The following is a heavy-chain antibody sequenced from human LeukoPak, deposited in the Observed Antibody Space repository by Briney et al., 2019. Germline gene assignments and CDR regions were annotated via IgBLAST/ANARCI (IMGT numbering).Heavy chain of an antibody. CDR1: GFTFDDYG. CDR3: ARGGYYGSGSYYNLVYYFDY. V-gene: IGHV3-20*04. J-gene: IGHJ4*02. D-gene: IGHD3-10*01. CDR2: INWNGGST. Sequence: GGSLRLSCAASGFTFDDYGMSWVRQAPGKGLEWVSGINWNGGSTGYADSVKGRFTISRDNAKNSLYLQMNSLRAEDTAVYYCARGGYYGSGSYYNLVYYFDYWGQGTLVTVSS.